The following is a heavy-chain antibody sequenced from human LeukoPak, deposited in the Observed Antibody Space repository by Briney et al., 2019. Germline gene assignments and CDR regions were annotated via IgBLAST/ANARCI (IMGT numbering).Heavy chain of an antibody. CDR2: ISSSGSTI. V-gene: IGHV3-11*01. Sequence: PGGSLRLSCAASGFTFSDYYMSWIRQAPGKGLEWVSYISSSGSTIYYADSVKGRFTISRDNAKNSLYLQMNSLRAEDTAVYYCAKDREKGDYRFLFDPWGQGTLVTVSS. CDR1: GFTFSDYY. CDR3: AKDREKGDYRFLFDP. D-gene: IGHD4-17*01. J-gene: IGHJ5*02.